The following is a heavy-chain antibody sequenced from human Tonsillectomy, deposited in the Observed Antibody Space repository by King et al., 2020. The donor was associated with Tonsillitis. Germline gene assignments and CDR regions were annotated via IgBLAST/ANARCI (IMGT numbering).Heavy chain of an antibody. CDR1: GGSISSSTYY. CDR2: IYYSGST. D-gene: IGHD2-2*01. J-gene: IGHJ5*02. CDR3: ASLNLPPYCSSTSCYLDWFDP. Sequence: LQLQESGPGLVKPSETLSLTCTVSGGSISSSTYYWGWIRQPPGKGLEWIGNIYYSGSTYYNPSLKSRVTISVDTSKNQFSLKLSSVTAADTAVYYCASLNLPPYCSSTSCYLDWFDPWGQGTLVTVSS. V-gene: IGHV4-39*07.